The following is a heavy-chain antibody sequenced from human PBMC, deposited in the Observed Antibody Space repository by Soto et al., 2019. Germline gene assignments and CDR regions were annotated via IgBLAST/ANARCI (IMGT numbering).Heavy chain of an antibody. J-gene: IGHJ2*01. CDR3: ARDRTTVNWYFDL. Sequence: QVQLQESGPALVKTSETLSLTCTVSGDSITTNYWSWLRQPPGKGLVWIGYIYYSENTNYSPSLKSRATISMETSKNQLSLKLTSVTAADTAVYYCARDRTTVNWYFDLWGRGTLVTVSS. CDR2: IYYSENT. V-gene: IGHV4-59*01. D-gene: IGHD3-16*02. CDR1: GDSITTNY.